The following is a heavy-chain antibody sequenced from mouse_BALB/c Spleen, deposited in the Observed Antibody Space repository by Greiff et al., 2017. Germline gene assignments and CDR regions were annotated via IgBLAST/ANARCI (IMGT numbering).Heavy chain of an antibody. Sequence: VKVVESGPGLVAPSQSLSITCTVSGFSLTSYGVHWVRQPPGKGLEWLGVIWAGGSTNYNSALMSRLSISKDNSKSQVFLKMNSLQTDDTAMYYCAREGYGNYPAMDYWGQGTSVAVSS. CDR3: AREGYGNYPAMDY. J-gene: IGHJ4*01. CDR2: IWAGGST. D-gene: IGHD2-10*02. V-gene: IGHV2-9*02. CDR1: GFSLTSYG.